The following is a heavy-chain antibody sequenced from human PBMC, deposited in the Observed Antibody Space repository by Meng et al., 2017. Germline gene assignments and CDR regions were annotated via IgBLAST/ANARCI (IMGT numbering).Heavy chain of an antibody. CDR3: VLNQGDIVVGVDATSWFDP. CDR1: GFTFSSYA. Sequence: GGSLRLSCAASGFTFSSYAMSWVRQAPGKGLEWVSAISGSGGSTYYADSVKGRFTISRDNSKNTLYLQMNSLRAEDTAVYYCVLNQGDIVVGVDATSWFDPWGQGTLVTVSS. V-gene: IGHV3-23*01. CDR2: ISGSGGST. J-gene: IGHJ5*02. D-gene: IGHD2-15*01.